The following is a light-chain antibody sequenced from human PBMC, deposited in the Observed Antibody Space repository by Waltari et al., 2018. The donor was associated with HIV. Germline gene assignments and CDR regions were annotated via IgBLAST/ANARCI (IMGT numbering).Light chain of an antibody. Sequence: QSVLTQPPSASGTPGQRVTISCSGSSSTIGRNTVNWYQQLPGTAPKLLIYSNNQRPSGVPDRFSGSKSGTSASLAISGLQSEDEADYYCAAWHDSLNGSWVFGGGTKLTVL. CDR3: AAWHDSLNGSWV. V-gene: IGLV1-44*01. J-gene: IGLJ3*02. CDR1: SSTIGRNT. CDR2: SNN.